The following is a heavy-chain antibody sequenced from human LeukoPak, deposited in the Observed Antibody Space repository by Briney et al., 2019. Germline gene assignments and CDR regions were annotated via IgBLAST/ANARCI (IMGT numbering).Heavy chain of an antibody. CDR1: GGSISSYY. V-gene: IGHV4-59*08. J-gene: IGHJ1*01. CDR2: IYYSGST. D-gene: IGHD6-13*01. CDR3: ASTAAYSSSWDDPFQH. Sequence: SETLSLACTVSGGSISSYYWSWIRQPPGKGLEWIGYIYYSGSTNYNPSFKSRVTISVDTSKNQFSLKLSSVTAADTAVYYCASTAAYSSSWDDPFQHWGQGTLVTVSS.